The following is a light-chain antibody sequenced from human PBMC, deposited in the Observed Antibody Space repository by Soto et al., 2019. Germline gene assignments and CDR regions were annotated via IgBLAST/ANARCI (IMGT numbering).Light chain of an antibody. CDR2: GAS. J-gene: IGKJ5*01. CDR3: QQYNNWPRIT. V-gene: IGKV3-15*01. Sequence: ETVMTQSPATLSVSPGEGATLSCRASQSVSINLAWYQQKPGQAPRLLIYGASTRATGIPARFSGSGSGTEFTLTISSLQSEDFAVYDCQQYNNWPRITFGQGTRLEIK. CDR1: QSVSIN.